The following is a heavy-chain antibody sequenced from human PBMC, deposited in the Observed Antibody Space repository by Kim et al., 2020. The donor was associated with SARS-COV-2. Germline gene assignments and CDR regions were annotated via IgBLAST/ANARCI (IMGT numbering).Heavy chain of an antibody. CDR1: GGSISSGGYY. Sequence: SETLSLTCTVSGGSISSGGYYWSWIRQNPGKGLEWIGYIYYSGSTYYNPSLKSRVTISVDTSKNQFSLKLSSVTAADTAVYYCARVERGYSGYDRLLDPWGQGTLVTVSS. J-gene: IGHJ5*02. V-gene: IGHV4-31*03. CDR3: ARVERGYSGYDRLLDP. D-gene: IGHD5-12*01. CDR2: IYYSGST.